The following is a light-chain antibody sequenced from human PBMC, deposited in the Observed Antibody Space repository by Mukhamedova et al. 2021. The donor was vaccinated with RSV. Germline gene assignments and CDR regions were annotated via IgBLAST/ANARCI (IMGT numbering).Light chain of an antibody. J-gene: IGKJ5*01. V-gene: IGKV1-17*01. CDR3: LQHSSNPFT. CDR2: ASS. Sequence: WYQRRVHGKAPKRLIYASSSLLSGVPSRFSGSGSGTEFTLTISSLQPEDFATYYCLQHSSNPFTFGQGTRLEIK.